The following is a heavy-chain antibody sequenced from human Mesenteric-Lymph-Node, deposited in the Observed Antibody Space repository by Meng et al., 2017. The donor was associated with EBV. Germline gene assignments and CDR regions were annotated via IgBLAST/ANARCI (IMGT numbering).Heavy chain of an antibody. V-gene: IGHV4-39*07. CDR3: AREGPYDFVPGY. Sequence: QLQLQESGPGLVKPSDTLSLSCTVSGGSISSSTYYWGWIRQPPGKGLEWIVSFYYSGSTFYNPSLKTRVTISADASKNQFSLELKSVTAADTAVYYCAREGPYDFVPGYWGQGALVTVSS. D-gene: IGHD3-16*01. CDR2: FYYSGST. J-gene: IGHJ4*02. CDR1: GGSISSSTYY.